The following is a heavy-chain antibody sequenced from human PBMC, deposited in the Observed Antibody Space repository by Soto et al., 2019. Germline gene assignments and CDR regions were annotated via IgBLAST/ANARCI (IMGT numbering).Heavy chain of an antibody. V-gene: IGHV4-30-4*01. CDR2: IYYSGST. J-gene: IGHJ6*02. D-gene: IGHD3-10*01. CDR1: GGSISSGDCY. CDR3: ARGGVKYYYGMDV. Sequence: SETLSLTCTVSGGSISSGDCYWSWIRQPPGKGLEWIGYIYYSGSTYYNPSLKSRVTISVDTSKNQFSLKLSSVTAADTAVYYCARGGVKYYYGMDVWGQGTTVTVSS.